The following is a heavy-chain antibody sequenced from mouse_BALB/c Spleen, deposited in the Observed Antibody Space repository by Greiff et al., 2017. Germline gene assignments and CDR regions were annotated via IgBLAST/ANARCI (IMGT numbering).Heavy chain of an antibody. V-gene: IGHV1-7*01. CDR1: GYTFTSYW. CDR3: ARIYYGSRAWFAY. Sequence: QVQLKESGAELAKPGASVKMSCKASGYTFTSYWMHWVKQRPGQGLEWIGYINPSTGYTEYNQKFKDKATLTADKSSSTAYMQLSSLTSEDSAVYYCARIYYGSRAWFAYWGQGTLVTVSA. J-gene: IGHJ3*01. D-gene: IGHD1-1*01. CDR2: INPSTGYT.